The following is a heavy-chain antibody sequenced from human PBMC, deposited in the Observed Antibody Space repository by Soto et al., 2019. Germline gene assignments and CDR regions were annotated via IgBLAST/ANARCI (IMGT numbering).Heavy chain of an antibody. D-gene: IGHD1-1*01. CDR2: IYYSGST. Sequence: QLQLQESGPGLVKPSETLSLTCTVSGGSISSSSYYWGWIRQPPGKGLEWIGNIYYSGSTYYNPSLKSRVTIAVDTSKNHFSLTLSSVTAPDTAVYYCARHGPLSNNWNQLDYWGQGTLVTVSS. J-gene: IGHJ4*02. CDR1: GGSISSSSYY. V-gene: IGHV4-39*01. CDR3: ARHGPLSNNWNQLDY.